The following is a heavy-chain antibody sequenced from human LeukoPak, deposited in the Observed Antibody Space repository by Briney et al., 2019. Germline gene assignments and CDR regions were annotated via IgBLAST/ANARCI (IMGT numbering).Heavy chain of an antibody. CDR3: AKEARLQYSSSQFDP. CDR1: GFTFSSYS. CDR2: ISSSSSTI. V-gene: IGHV3-48*04. Sequence: PGGSLRLSCAASGFTFSSYSMNWVRQAPGKGLEWVSYISSSSSTIYYADSVKGRFTISRDNAKNSLYLQMNSLRAEDTAVYYCAKEARLQYSSSQFDPWGQGTLVTVSS. J-gene: IGHJ5*02. D-gene: IGHD6-13*01.